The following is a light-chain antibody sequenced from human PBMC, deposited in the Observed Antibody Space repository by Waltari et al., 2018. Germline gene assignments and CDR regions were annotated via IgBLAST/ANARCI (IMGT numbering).Light chain of an antibody. Sequence: AIQMTQSPSSLSASVGDRVTITCRASKGIRNDLAWYQQKAGKAPKLLIYGASSLRSGVPSRFSGSGSGTEFTLTISSLQPEDFATYYCLQDYNYPWTFGQGTKVEIK. V-gene: IGKV1-6*01. CDR2: GAS. J-gene: IGKJ1*01. CDR1: KGIRND. CDR3: LQDYNYPWT.